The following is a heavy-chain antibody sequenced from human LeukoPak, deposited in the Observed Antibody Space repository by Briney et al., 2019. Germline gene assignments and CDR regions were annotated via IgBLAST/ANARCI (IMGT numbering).Heavy chain of an antibody. Sequence: PSETLSLTCTVSGYSISTGYYWGWIRPPPGKGLEWIGTIYHSGSTYYNPSLKSRVTISVDTSKNQFSLNLSSVTAADTAVYYCARVWDSTGFDYWGQGTLVTASS. D-gene: IGHD3-22*01. V-gene: IGHV4-38-2*02. J-gene: IGHJ4*02. CDR3: ARVWDSTGFDY. CDR2: IYHSGST. CDR1: GYSISTGYY.